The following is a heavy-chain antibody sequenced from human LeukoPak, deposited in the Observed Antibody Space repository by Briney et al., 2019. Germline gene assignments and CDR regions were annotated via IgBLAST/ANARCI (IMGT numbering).Heavy chain of an antibody. CDR1: GFTVRTNY. Sequence: GGSLRLSCAVSGFTVRTNYISWVRQAPGKGLEWDSVIHSNGGKHYADSVKGRFRISRDEGTNTVYLQMNSLGVGDTALYYCARGDSIFVHWGQGTPVTVSS. J-gene: IGHJ4*02. CDR3: ARGDSIFVH. V-gene: IGHV3-53*01. CDR2: IHSNGGK. D-gene: IGHD4-11*01.